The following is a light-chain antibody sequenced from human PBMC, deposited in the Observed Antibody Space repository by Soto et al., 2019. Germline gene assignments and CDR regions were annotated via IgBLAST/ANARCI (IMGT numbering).Light chain of an antibody. CDR2: EVT. J-gene: IGLJ2*01. Sequence: QSALTQPPSASGSPGQSVTISCTGTSSDFGGYNYVSWYQQHPGKAPKLMIYEVTKRPSGVPDRFSGSKSGNMASLTVSGLQAEDEADYYCSSYAGSNNVVFGGGTKVTVL. CDR3: SSYAGSNNVV. V-gene: IGLV2-8*01. CDR1: SSDFGGYNY.